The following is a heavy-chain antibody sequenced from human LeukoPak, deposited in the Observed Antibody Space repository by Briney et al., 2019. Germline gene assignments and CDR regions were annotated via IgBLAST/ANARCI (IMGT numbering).Heavy chain of an antibody. CDR1: GGTFSSYA. Sequence: ASVKVSCKASGGTFSSYAISWVRQPPGQGLEWMGRIIPILGIANYAQKFQGRVTITADKSTSTAYMELSSLRSEDTAVYYCARDGNTNWFDPWGQGTLVTVSS. CDR3: ARDGNTNWFDP. CDR2: IIPILGIA. V-gene: IGHV1-69*04. J-gene: IGHJ5*02. D-gene: IGHD1-7*01.